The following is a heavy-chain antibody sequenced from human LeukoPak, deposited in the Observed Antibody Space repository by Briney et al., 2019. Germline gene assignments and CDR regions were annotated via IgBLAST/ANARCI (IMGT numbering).Heavy chain of an antibody. Sequence: SETLSLTCTVSGGSISSYYWSWIRQSAGKGLEWIGRIHTSGSTNYNPSLKSRVTMSVDTSKNQFSLKLSSVTAADTAVYYCARDQYYYDSSGSYRIDYWGQGTLVTVSS. CDR3: ARDQYYYDSSGSYRIDY. D-gene: IGHD3-22*01. CDR2: IHTSGST. J-gene: IGHJ4*02. V-gene: IGHV4-4*07. CDR1: GGSISSYY.